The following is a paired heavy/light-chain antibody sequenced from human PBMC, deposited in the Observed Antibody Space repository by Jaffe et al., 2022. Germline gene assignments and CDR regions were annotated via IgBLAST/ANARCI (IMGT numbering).Heavy chain of an antibody. CDR3: VRHPDYYGSGSYYSSLPRHAFDI. V-gene: IGHV5-51*01. J-gene: IGHJ3*02. D-gene: IGHD3-10*01. CDR1: GYSFTSYW. CDR2: IYPGDSDT. Sequence: EVQLVQSGAEVKKPGESLKISCKGSGYSFTSYWIGWVRQMPGKGLEWMGIIYPGDSDTRYSPSFQGQVTISADKSISTAYLQWSSLKASDTAMYYCVRHPDYYGSGSYYSSLPRHAFDIWGQGTMVTVSS.
Light chain of an antibody. Sequence: NFMLTQPHSVSESPGKTVTISCTGSSGSIASNYVQWYQQRPGSAPTTVIYEDNQRPSGVPDRFSGSIDSSSNSASLTISGLKTEDEADYYCQSYDSSNYVVFGGGTKLTVL. CDR3: QSYDSSNYVV. V-gene: IGLV6-57*02. CDR1: SGSIASNY. J-gene: IGLJ2*01. CDR2: EDN.